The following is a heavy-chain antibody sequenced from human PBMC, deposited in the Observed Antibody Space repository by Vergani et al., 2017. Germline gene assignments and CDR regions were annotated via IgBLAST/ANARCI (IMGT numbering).Heavy chain of an antibody. CDR2: INPGGGST. J-gene: IGHJ4*02. D-gene: IGHD6-13*01. Sequence: QVQLVQSGAEVKKPGASVKVSCKASGYTFTSYFIHWVRQAPGQGLEWLGIINPGGGSTSYAHKLQGRVTMTRDTSTSTVYMELSNLRSEDTAVYYCARGRSSSWYTASLWWGQGTLVTVSS. CDR3: ARGRSSSWYTASLW. CDR1: GYTFTSYF. V-gene: IGHV1-46*03.